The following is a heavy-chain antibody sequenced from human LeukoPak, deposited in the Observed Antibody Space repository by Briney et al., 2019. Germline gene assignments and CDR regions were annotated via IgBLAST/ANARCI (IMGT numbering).Heavy chain of an antibody. CDR3: ATYKQELAFDS. V-gene: IGHV4-4*07. CDR2: IYTDGST. J-gene: IGHJ4*02. D-gene: IGHD6-13*01. Sequence: KPSETLSLTCTVSGGPMYSYYWTWIRQPAGGGLEWIGRIYTDGSTNYNPSLKSRVTMSVDTSKKEFSLKLNSVTAADTAIYYCATYKQELAFDSWGQGTLVTVSS. CDR1: GGPMYSYY.